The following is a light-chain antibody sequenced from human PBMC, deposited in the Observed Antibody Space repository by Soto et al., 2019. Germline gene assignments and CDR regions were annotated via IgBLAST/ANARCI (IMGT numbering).Light chain of an antibody. Sequence: GDRVTITCRASQGITNHLAWYQQKPGKAPRLLIFAALTLHSGVSSRFSGSGSGTEFTLTISSLQPDDFATYSCQQYNSYWTFGQGTKV. CDR2: AAL. CDR3: QQYNSYWT. CDR1: QGITNH. V-gene: IGKV1-27*01. J-gene: IGKJ1*01.